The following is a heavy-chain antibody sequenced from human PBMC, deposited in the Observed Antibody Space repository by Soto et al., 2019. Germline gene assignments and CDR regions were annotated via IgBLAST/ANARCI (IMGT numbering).Heavy chain of an antibody. CDR1: GGSISSSSYY. D-gene: IGHD1-26*01. J-gene: IGHJ4*02. CDR3: ATEWELLPTFDY. V-gene: IGHV4-39*01. CDR2: IYYSGST. Sequence: QLQLQESGPGLVKPSETLSLTCTVSGGSISSSSYYWGWIRQPPGKGLEWIGSIYYSGSTYYNPSLKSRVTISVDTSKNQFSLKLSSVTAADTAVYYCATEWELLPTFDYWGQGTLVTVSS.